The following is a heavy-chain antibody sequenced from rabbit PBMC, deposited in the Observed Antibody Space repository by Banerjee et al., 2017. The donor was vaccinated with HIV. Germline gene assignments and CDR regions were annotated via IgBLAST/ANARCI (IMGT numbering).Heavy chain of an antibody. V-gene: IGHV1S45*01. D-gene: IGHD1-1*01. Sequence: QQQLEESGGGLVKPGGTLTLTCKASGIDFSSGYYICWVRQAPGKGLEWIGCIYTGSGSTYYASWVSGRFTISKTSSTTVTLQLNSLTAADTATYFCARRSSSSGADYYPLWGQGTLVTVS. CDR2: IYTGSGST. CDR1: GIDFSSGYY. J-gene: IGHJ4*01. CDR3: ARRSSSSGADYYPL.